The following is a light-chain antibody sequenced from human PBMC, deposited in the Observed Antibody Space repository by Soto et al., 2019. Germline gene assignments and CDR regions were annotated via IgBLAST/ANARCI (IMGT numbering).Light chain of an antibody. CDR3: QHYGSSPQN. V-gene: IGKV3-20*01. J-gene: IGKJ2*01. CDR1: QSFSSSY. Sequence: EIVLTQSPGTLSLSPGERATLSCRASQSFSSSYLAWYQQKPGQAPRLLIYGASARATGIPDRFSGSVSGTDFTLTISRLEPQDFAVYSCQHYGSSPQNFGQGTKLELK. CDR2: GAS.